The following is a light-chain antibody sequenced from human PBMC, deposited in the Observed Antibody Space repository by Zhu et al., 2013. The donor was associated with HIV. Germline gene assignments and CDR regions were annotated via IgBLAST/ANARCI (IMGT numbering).Light chain of an antibody. CDR2: DAS. J-gene: IGKJ4*01. Sequence: DIQMTQSPSSLSASVGDRVTITCLASQDINNYLNWFQQKPGKAPKLLISDASNLEAGVPSRFSGSGFETNFTFTISSLQPEDIATYYCQQYDNLLVAFGGGTRVDI. CDR3: QQYDNLLVA. V-gene: IGKV1-33*01. CDR1: QDINNY.